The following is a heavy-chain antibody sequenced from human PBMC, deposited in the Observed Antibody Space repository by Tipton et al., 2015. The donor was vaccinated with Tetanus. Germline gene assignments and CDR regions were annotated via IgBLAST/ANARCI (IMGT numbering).Heavy chain of an antibody. D-gene: IGHD2-8*01. CDR2: IYTSGST. CDR3: ARGMVSWGIFPY. J-gene: IGHJ4*02. Sequence: TLSLTCTVSGASISSYYWSWIRQPAGKGLEWIGRIYTSGSTNYNPSLESRVTISVDTSKNQFSLKLSSVTAADTAVYYCARGMVSWGIFPYWGQGTLVTVSS. V-gene: IGHV4-4*07. CDR1: GASISSYY.